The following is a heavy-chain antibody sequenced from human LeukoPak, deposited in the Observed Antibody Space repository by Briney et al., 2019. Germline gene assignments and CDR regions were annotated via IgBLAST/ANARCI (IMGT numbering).Heavy chain of an antibody. CDR2: IYYSGST. CDR1: GGSVSTYY. CDR3: ASTSGYCSGGNCYSAFDY. Sequence: SETLSLTCTVSGGSVSTYYWNWIRQPPGRGLEWIGYIYYSGSTNYNPSLKSRLTISVDTSNNQFSLKLSSVTAADTAVYYCASTSGYCSGGNCYSAFDYSGQGTLVTVSS. D-gene: IGHD2-15*01. V-gene: IGHV4-59*02. J-gene: IGHJ4*02.